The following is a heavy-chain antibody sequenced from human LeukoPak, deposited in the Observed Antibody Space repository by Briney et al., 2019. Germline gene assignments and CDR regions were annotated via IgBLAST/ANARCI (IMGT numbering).Heavy chain of an antibody. D-gene: IGHD3-10*01. CDR2: IKQDGSEK. CDR3: ARGPFDGSGSYYKPRNFDY. J-gene: IGHJ4*02. V-gene: IGHV3-7*01. CDR1: GFTFSSYW. Sequence: GGSLRLSCAASGFTFSSYWMSWVRQAPGKGLEWVANIKQDGSEKYYVDSVKGRFTISRGNAKNSLYLQMNSLKAADTAVYYCARGPFDGSGSYYKPRNFDYWGQGTLVTVSS.